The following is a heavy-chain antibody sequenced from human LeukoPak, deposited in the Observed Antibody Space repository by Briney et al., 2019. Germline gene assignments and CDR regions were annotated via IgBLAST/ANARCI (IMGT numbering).Heavy chain of an antibody. J-gene: IGHJ1*01. V-gene: IGHV3-53*01. D-gene: IGHD6-13*01. CDR2: YYSGGSL. Sequence: PGGSLRLSCAASGFTVSSNSMSWVRQAPGRGLEWVSVYYSGGSLYYADSVKGRFTISRDNSKNTLYLQMNSLRVEDTAVYYCARVPAVGAYFQHWGQGTLVTVSS. CDR1: GFTVSSNS. CDR3: ARVPAVGAYFQH.